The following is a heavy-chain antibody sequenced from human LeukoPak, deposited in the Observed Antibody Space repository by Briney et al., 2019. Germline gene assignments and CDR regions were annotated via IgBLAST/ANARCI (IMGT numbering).Heavy chain of an antibody. CDR2: TYYRSKWYN. D-gene: IGHD6-6*01. CDR3: ARDLPGGLWAARPGAFDI. Sequence: SQTLSLTCAISGDSASSNSAAWNWIRQSPSRGLEWLGRTYYRSKWYNDYAVSVKSRITINPDASKNQFSLQLNSVTPEDTAVYYCARDLPGGLWAARPGAFDIWGQGTMVTVSS. CDR1: GDSASSNSAA. V-gene: IGHV6-1*01. J-gene: IGHJ3*02.